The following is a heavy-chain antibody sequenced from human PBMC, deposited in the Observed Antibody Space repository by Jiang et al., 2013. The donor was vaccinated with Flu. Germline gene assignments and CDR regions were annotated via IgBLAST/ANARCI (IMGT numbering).Heavy chain of an antibody. CDR1: GGSISSYY. J-gene: IGHJ4*02. Sequence: LLKPSETLSLTCTVSGGSISSYYWTWIRQPPGKGLEWIGYIYYTGNTNYNPSLKSRVTISVDTSKNQFSLKLSSVTAADTAVYYCARAYDYWGQGTLVTVSS. CDR2: IYYTGNT. V-gene: IGHV4-59*01. CDR3: ARAYDY.